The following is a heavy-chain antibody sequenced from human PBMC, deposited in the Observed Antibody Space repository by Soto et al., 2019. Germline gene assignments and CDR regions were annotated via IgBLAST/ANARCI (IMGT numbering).Heavy chain of an antibody. Sequence: GSLRLSCAASGFTFSSNAMSWVRQAPGKGLEWVSVITGSGGGTYYADSVKGRFTISRDNSKNTLYLQMNSLRADDTAVYYCAKSVVIAATGTVYWGQGTLVTVSS. CDR1: GFTFSSNA. CDR2: ITGSGGGT. J-gene: IGHJ4*02. V-gene: IGHV3-23*01. D-gene: IGHD6-13*01. CDR3: AKSVVIAATGTVY.